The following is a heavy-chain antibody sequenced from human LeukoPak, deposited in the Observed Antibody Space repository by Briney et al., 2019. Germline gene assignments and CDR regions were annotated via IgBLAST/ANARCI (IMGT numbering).Heavy chain of an antibody. J-gene: IGHJ4*02. CDR3: TRSGPYYPFDY. Sequence: PGGPLRLSCGASGFTFSDHYMAWLRQAPGKGLEWIGRIRKTPNSDTTKNAASLRGRFTIARDDPKNSLYLQMNSLKTEDTSVYYCTRSGPYYPFDYWGQGALVTVSS. V-gene: IGHV3-72*01. D-gene: IGHD3-10*01. CDR2: IRKTPNSDTT. CDR1: GFTFSDHY.